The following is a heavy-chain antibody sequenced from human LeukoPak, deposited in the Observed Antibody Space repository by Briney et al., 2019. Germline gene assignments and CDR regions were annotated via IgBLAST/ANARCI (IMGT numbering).Heavy chain of an antibody. Sequence: GASVTVSCTASGYTFTSYGISWVRQAPGQGLEWMGIINPSGGSTSYAQKFQGRVTMTRDTSTSTVYMELSSLRSEDTAVYYCIYDSSGYYYDYWGQGTLVTVSS. CDR2: INPSGGST. CDR1: GYTFTSYG. J-gene: IGHJ4*02. V-gene: IGHV1-46*01. CDR3: IYDSSGYYYDY. D-gene: IGHD3-22*01.